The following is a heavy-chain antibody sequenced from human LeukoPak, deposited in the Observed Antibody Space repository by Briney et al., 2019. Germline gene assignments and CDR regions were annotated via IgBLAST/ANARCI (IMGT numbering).Heavy chain of an antibody. CDR1: GYTFSIYW. J-gene: IGHJ4*02. D-gene: IGHD6-19*01. Sequence: GGSLRLSCAASGYTFSIYWMTWVRQAPGKGLEWVANINRNGGDKYYADSVKGRFTISRDNTKNSLYLQMNSLRAEDTAVYYCAKDVSKPVAATFDYWGQGTLLTVSS. CDR2: INRNGGDK. V-gene: IGHV3-7*05. CDR3: AKDVSKPVAATFDY.